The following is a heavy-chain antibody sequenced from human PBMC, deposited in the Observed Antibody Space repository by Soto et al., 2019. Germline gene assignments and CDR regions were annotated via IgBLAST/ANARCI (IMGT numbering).Heavy chain of an antibody. V-gene: IGHV4-30-2*01. Sequence: QLQLQESGSGLVKPSQTLSLTCAVSGGSISSGGYSWSWIRQPPGKGLEWIGYISHSGCTYYNPSLQSRVTISVDGSKNLFSLKLSSVTAADTAVYYCARGDDYGACDYWGQGALVTVSS. CDR2: ISHSGCT. CDR3: ARGDDYGACDY. D-gene: IGHD4-17*01. J-gene: IGHJ4*02. CDR1: GGSISSGGYS.